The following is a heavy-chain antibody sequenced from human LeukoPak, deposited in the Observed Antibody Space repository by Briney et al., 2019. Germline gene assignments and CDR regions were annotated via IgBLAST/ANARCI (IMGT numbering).Heavy chain of an antibody. CDR3: ARHALGYCSSTSCYGGTYYYYYMDV. D-gene: IGHD2-2*01. J-gene: IGHJ6*03. Sequence: GESLKISCKGSGYSFTSYWIGWVRQMPRKGLEWMGIIYPGDSDTRYSPSFQGQVTISADKSISTAYLQWSSLKASDTAVYYCARHALGYCSSTSCYGGTYYYYYMDVWGKGTTVTVSS. CDR2: IYPGDSDT. V-gene: IGHV5-51*01. CDR1: GYSFTSYW.